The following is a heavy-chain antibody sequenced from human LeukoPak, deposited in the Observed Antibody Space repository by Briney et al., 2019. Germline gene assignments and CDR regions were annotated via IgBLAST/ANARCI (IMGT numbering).Heavy chain of an antibody. CDR3: ARGRGTSSMHPRSSRLDY. CDR2: IDSDGSST. J-gene: IGHJ4*02. Sequence: GGSLRLSCAASGFTFSSYSMNWVRQAPGKGLVWFSRIDSDGSSTSYADSVKGRFTISRDNAKNTLSLQMNSLRAEDTAVYYCARGRGTSSMHPRSSRLDYWGQGTLVTVSS. D-gene: IGHD3-16*01. V-gene: IGHV3-74*01. CDR1: GFTFSSYS.